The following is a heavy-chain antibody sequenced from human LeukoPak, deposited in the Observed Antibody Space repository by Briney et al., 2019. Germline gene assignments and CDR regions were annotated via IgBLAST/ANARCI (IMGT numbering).Heavy chain of an antibody. J-gene: IGHJ3*02. CDR2: INHSGST. D-gene: IGHD3-3*01. V-gene: IGHV4-34*01. CDR3: ARESYVLRFLELPRRVFDI. CDR1: GGSFSGYY. Sequence: SETLSLTCAVYGGSFSGYYWSWIRQPPGKGLEWIGEINHSGSTNYNPSLKSRVTISVDTSKNRFSLKLSSVTAADTAVYYCARESYVLRFLELPRRVFDIWGQGTMVTVSS.